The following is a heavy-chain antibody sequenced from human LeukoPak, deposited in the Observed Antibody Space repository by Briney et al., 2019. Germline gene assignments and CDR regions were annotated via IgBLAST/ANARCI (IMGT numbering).Heavy chain of an antibody. J-gene: IGHJ4*02. CDR1: GFTFSSYW. CDR3: VREDSYSTGWYGPDY. V-gene: IGHV3-7*05. CDR2: IDQGGTGR. Sequence: PGGSLRLSCAASGFTFSSYWMSWVRQAPGKELEWVANIDQGGTGRYVDSVKGRFTISRDNAKNSLYLQMNSLRAEDTAVYSCVREDSYSTGWYGPDYWGQGTLVTVSS. D-gene: IGHD6-19*01.